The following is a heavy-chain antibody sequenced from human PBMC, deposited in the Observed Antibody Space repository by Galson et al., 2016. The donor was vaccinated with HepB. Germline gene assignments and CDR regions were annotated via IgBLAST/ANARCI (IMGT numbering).Heavy chain of an antibody. Sequence: QSGAEVKKAGESLKISCKASGYSFPYYWIGWVRQKPGKGLEWMGIICPGDSEIRYSPSFQGQVTMSVDKSISTAFLQWSSLKASDTAMYYCARQYNFWSGYSESYYGMDVWGQGTTVTVSS. CDR1: GYSFPYYW. D-gene: IGHD3-3*01. CDR2: ICPGDSEI. J-gene: IGHJ6*02. V-gene: IGHV5-51*01. CDR3: ARQYNFWSGYSESYYGMDV.